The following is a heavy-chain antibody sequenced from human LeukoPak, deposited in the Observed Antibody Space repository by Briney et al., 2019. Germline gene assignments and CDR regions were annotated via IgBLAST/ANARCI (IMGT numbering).Heavy chain of an antibody. J-gene: IGHJ5*02. CDR1: GYTFTTYD. Sequence: ASVKVSCKATGYTFTTYDINWVRQAPGQGLEWMGIINPSGGSTSYAQKFQGRVTMTRDTSTSTVYMELSSLRSEDTAVYYCARDTVWTWGQGTLVTVSS. CDR2: INPSGGST. D-gene: IGHD1-1*01. V-gene: IGHV1-46*01. CDR3: ARDTVWT.